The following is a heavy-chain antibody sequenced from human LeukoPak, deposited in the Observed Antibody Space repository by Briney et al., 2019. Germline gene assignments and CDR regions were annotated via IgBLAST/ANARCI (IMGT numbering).Heavy chain of an antibody. CDR2: IYYSGST. CDR3: ARAGLLWFGEPFDY. CDR1: GGSISSYY. V-gene: IGHV4-59*01. J-gene: IGHJ4*02. Sequence: TTSETLSLTCTVSGGSISSYYWSWIRQPPGKRLEWFWYIYYSGSTNYNPSLKSRVTISVDTSKNQFSLKLSSVTAADTAVYYCARAGLLWFGEPFDYWGQGTLVTVSS. D-gene: IGHD3-10*01.